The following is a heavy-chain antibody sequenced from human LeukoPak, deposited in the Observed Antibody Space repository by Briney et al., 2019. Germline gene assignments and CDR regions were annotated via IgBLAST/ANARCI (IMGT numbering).Heavy chain of an antibody. J-gene: IGHJ6*03. Sequence: GGSLRLSCAASGFTFDDYGMSWVRQAPGKGLEWVSGINWNGGSTGYADSVKGRFTISRDNAKNSLYLQMNSLRAEDTALYYCARAYSSSWYDLYYYYYYYMDVWGKGTTVTVSS. CDR2: INWNGGST. CDR3: ARAYSSSWYDLYYYYYYYMDV. D-gene: IGHD6-13*01. CDR1: GFTFDDYG. V-gene: IGHV3-20*04.